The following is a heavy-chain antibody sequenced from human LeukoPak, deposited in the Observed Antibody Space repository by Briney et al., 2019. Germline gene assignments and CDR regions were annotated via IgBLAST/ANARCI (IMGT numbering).Heavy chain of an antibody. J-gene: IGHJ5*02. CDR3: VRGGESTWS. V-gene: IGHV3-30-3*01. D-gene: IGHD2-15*01. Sequence: PGRSLRLSCAASGFIFSSYAMHWVRQAPGKGLEWVAVISYDGSNKYYADSVKGRFTISRDDAKNTLYLQMNSLRAEDTAVYYCVRGGESTWSWGQGTLVTVSS. CDR2: ISYDGSNK. CDR1: GFIFSSYA.